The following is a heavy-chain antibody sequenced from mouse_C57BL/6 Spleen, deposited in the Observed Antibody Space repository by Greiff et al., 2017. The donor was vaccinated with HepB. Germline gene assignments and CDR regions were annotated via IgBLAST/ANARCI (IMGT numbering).Heavy chain of an antibody. V-gene: IGHV1-18*01. Sequence: EVKLVESGPELVKPGASVKIPCKASGYTFTDYNMDWVKQSHGKSLEWIGDINPNNGGTIYNQKFKGKATLTVDKSSSTAYMELRSLTSEDTAVYYCARDGPGAWYFDVWGTGTTVTVSS. CDR3: ARDGPGAWYFDV. J-gene: IGHJ1*03. CDR1: GYTFTDYN. D-gene: IGHD2-3*01. CDR2: INPNNGGT.